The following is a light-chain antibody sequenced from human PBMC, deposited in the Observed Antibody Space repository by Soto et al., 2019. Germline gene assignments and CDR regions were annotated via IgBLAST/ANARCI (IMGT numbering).Light chain of an antibody. J-gene: IGKJ5*01. Sequence: DIQMTQSPSTLSAFVGDRVTITCRASQTISSWLAWYQQKPGRAPKLLIYDASTLESGVPSRFSGSGSETEFTLTISRLQPDDFATYFCHSRAFGQGTRLGIK. CDR1: QTISSW. CDR2: DAS. V-gene: IGKV1-5*01. CDR3: HSRA.